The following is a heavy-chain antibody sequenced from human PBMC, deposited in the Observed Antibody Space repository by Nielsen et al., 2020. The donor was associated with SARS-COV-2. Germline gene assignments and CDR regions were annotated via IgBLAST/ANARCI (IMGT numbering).Heavy chain of an antibody. CDR1: GFTFSDYY. D-gene: IGHD3-22*01. CDR3: ARGGYYYDY. J-gene: IGHJ4*02. Sequence: GESLKISCAASGFTFSDYYMSWIRQAPGKGLEWVSYISSSSSYTNYADSVKGRFTISRDNAKNSLYLQMNSLRAEDTAVYYCARGGYYYDYWGQGTLVTVSS. CDR2: ISSSSSYT. V-gene: IGHV3-11*05.